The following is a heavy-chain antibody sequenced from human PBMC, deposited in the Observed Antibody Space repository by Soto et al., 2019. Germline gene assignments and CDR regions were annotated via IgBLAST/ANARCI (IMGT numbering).Heavy chain of an antibody. CDR1: GGTFSSYT. CDR2: IIPTLGIA. J-gene: IGHJ6*03. CDR3: ARGPTREVRGLMDV. Sequence: SVKVSCKASGGTFSSYTISWVRQAPGQGLEWMGRIIPTLGIANYAQKFQGRVTITADKSTSTAYMELSSLRSEDTAVYYCARGPTREVRGLMDVWGKGTTVTVSS. D-gene: IGHD3-10*01. V-gene: IGHV1-69*02.